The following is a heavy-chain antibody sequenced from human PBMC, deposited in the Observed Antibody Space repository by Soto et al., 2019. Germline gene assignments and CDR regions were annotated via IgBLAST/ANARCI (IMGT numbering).Heavy chain of an antibody. CDR2: IVGSGTGA. Sequence: GGSLRLSCAASGVTFRSYPMSWVRQAPGKGLEWVSAIVGSGTGAFYADSVQGRFTISRDNSKNSLYLQMNSLRAEDTAVYYCARVPDRWGQGTLVTVSS. CDR1: GVTFRSYP. J-gene: IGHJ5*02. V-gene: IGHV3-23*01. D-gene: IGHD2-2*01. CDR3: ARVPDR.